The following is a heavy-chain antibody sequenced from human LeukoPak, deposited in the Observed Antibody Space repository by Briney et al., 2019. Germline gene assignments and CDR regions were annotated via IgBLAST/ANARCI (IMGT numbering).Heavy chain of an antibody. J-gene: IGHJ4*02. V-gene: IGHV3-23*01. CDR3: AKIAILRFLEWSDY. Sequence: GGSLRLSCAASGFTVSSNYMSWVRQAPGKGLEWVSSISGSGGSTYYADSVKGRFTISRDNSKNTLYLQMNSLRAEDTAVYYCAKIAILRFLEWSDYWGQGTLVTVSP. CDR1: GFTVSSNY. D-gene: IGHD3-3*01. CDR2: ISGSGGST.